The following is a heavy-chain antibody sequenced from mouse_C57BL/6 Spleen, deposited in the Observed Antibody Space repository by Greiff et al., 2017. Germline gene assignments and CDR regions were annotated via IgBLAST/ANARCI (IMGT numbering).Heavy chain of an antibody. CDR2: INPSSGYT. J-gene: IGHJ1*03. CDR3: ALYYGSLSYWYFDV. D-gene: IGHD1-1*01. Sequence: QVHVKQSGAELAKPGASVKLSCKASGYTFTSYWMHWVNQRPGQGLEWIGYINPSSGYTKYKQQFKDKAKWTADKSSRTAYMQLSSLTYEDSAVYYCALYYGSLSYWYFDVWGTGTTVTVSS. V-gene: IGHV1-7*01. CDR1: GYTFTSYW.